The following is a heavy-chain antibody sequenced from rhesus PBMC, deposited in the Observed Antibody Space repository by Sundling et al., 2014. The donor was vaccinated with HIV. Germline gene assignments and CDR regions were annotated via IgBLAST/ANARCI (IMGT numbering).Heavy chain of an antibody. Sequence: QVQLQESGPAVVKPSETLSLTCAVSGGSISGGYGWGWVRQPPGKGLEWIGFIGGHGGSALYSPSLKSRITISTDTSKNEVSLTLNSVTAADSAVYYCARVRVKTGVITIPQFFDFWGQGVLVTVSS. V-gene: IGHV4-127*01. CDR2: IGGHGGSA. CDR3: ARVRVKTGVITIPQFFDF. J-gene: IGHJ4*01. CDR1: GGSISGGYG. D-gene: IGHD3-22*01.